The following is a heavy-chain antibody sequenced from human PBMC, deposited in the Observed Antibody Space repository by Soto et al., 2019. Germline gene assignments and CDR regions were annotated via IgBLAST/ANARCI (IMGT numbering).Heavy chain of an antibody. CDR2: MNPDSGDT. V-gene: IGHV1-8*01. CDR3: GRQPGGVATPGDDY. J-gene: IGHJ4*02. D-gene: IGHD2-15*01. Sequence: QVQLVQSGAEVKKPGASVKVSCEASGYPFDSFDINWVRQAAGQGLEWMGWMNPDSGDTAVAQRFQDRIIMTRTTSTSIAYMELSRLTPDDSAVYFCGRQPGGVATPGDDYWGQGTLVTVSS. CDR1: GYPFDSFD.